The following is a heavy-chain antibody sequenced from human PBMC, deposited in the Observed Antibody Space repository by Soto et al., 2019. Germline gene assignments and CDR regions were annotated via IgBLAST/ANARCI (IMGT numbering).Heavy chain of an antibody. CDR1: GYTFSNYG. CDR3: ARDPGFGFGYSYAFAMDV. D-gene: IGHD5-18*01. J-gene: IGHJ6*02. CDR2: ISGYNGNT. Sequence: ASVKVSCKASGYTFSNYGISWVRQGPGLGLEWMGWISGYNGNTHYEEKVQDRIKMTTDTSTSTTYLELRSLRSDDTAVYFCARDPGFGFGYSYAFAMDVWG. V-gene: IGHV1-18*01.